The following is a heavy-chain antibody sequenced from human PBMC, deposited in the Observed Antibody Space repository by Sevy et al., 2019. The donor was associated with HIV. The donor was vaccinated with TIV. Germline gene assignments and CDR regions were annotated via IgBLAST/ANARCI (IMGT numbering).Heavy chain of an antibody. CDR3: ARLRTIFGVVIMSHPVDF. Sequence: ASVKVSCKASGYTFTSYGISWVRQAPGQGLEWMGWISAYNGNTNYAQKLQGRVTMTTDTSTSTAYMELRSLRSDDTAVYYCARLRTIFGVVIMSHPVDFWGQGTLVTVSS. V-gene: IGHV1-18*01. D-gene: IGHD3-3*01. CDR2: ISAYNGNT. J-gene: IGHJ4*02. CDR1: GYTFTSYG.